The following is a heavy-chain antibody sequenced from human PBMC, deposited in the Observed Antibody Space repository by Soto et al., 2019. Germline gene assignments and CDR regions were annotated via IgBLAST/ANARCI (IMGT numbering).Heavy chain of an antibody. J-gene: IGHJ5*02. CDR3: ARDISNSNWFDP. D-gene: IGHD4-4*01. Sequence: GGSLRLSCAASGFTFSSYAMSWVRQAPGKGLEWVSAISGSGGSTYYADSVKGRFTISRDNSKNTLYLQMNSLRAEDTAVYYCARDISNSNWFDPWGQGTLVTVSS. V-gene: IGHV3-23*01. CDR1: GFTFSSYA. CDR2: ISGSGGST.